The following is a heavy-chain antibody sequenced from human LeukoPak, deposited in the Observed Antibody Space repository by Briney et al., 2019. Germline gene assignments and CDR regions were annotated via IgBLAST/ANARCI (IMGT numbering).Heavy chain of an antibody. Sequence: PSETLSLTCAVYGGSFSGYYWSWIRQPLGKGLEWIGEINHSGSTNYNPSLKSRVTISVDTSKNQFSLKLSSVTAADTAVYYCARRWIQLWYGYWGQGTLVTVSS. J-gene: IGHJ4*02. CDR3: ARRWIQLWYGY. CDR2: INHSGST. CDR1: GGSFSGYY. D-gene: IGHD5-18*01. V-gene: IGHV4-34*01.